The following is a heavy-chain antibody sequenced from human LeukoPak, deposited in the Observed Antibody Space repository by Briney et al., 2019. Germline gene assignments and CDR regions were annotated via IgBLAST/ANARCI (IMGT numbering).Heavy chain of an antibody. D-gene: IGHD6-19*01. V-gene: IGHV1-2*02. CDR2: INPNSGGT. J-gene: IGHJ4*02. CDR3: ARGGYSSGWYYDY. CDR1: GYTFTGYY. Sequence: ASVKVSCKASGYTFTGYYMHWVRQAPGRELEWMGWINPNSGGTNYAQKFQGRVTMTRDTSISTAYMELSRLRSDDTAVYYCARGGYSSGWYYDYWGQGTLVTVSS.